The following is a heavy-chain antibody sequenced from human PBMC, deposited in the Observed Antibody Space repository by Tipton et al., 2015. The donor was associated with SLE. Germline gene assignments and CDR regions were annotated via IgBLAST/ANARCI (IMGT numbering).Heavy chain of an antibody. Sequence: LRLSCTVSGGSISSYYWSWIRQPPGKGLEWIGYIYYSGSTNYNPSLKSRVTISVDTSKNQFSLKLSSVTAADTAVYYCARDGYGGSHFSYWGQGTPVTVSS. CDR2: IYYSGST. V-gene: IGHV4-59*01. D-gene: IGHD1-26*01. CDR3: ARDGYGGSHFSY. CDR1: GGSISSYY. J-gene: IGHJ4*02.